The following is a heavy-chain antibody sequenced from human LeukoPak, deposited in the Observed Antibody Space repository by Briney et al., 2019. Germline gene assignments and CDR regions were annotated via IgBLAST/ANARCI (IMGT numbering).Heavy chain of an antibody. Sequence: SETLSLTCTVSGGSISSGGYYWSWIRQHPGKGLEWIGYIYYSGSTYYNPSLKSRVTISVDTSKNQFSLKLSSVTAADTAVYYCARGPYDFWSGYYPNWFDPWGQGTLVTVSS. CDR1: GGSISSGGYY. V-gene: IGHV4-31*03. J-gene: IGHJ5*02. CDR2: IYYSGST. CDR3: ARGPYDFWSGYYPNWFDP. D-gene: IGHD3-3*01.